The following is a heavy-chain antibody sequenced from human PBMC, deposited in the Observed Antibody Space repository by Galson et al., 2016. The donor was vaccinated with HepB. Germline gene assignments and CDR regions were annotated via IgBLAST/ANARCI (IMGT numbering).Heavy chain of an antibody. D-gene: IGHD6-13*01. V-gene: IGHV2-5*02. CDR2: IYWDDDK. CDR3: AHRQSSRRPATSYWY. Sequence: PALVKPTQTLTLTCTFSGFSLSTSGVGVGWIRQPPGKALEWLAPIYWDDDKRYSPSLKSRITITKDTSKTQVVLTMTNKDHVDTATYYCAHRQSSRRPATSYWYGGQGTLVPVSS. CDR1: GFSLSTSGVG. J-gene: IGHJ4*02.